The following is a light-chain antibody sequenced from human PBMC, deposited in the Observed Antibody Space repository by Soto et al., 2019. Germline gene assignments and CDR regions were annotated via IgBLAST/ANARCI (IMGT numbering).Light chain of an antibody. CDR1: QGISNY. CDR2: AAS. V-gene: IGKV1-27*01. J-gene: IGKJ1*01. CDR3: QKYNSAPRT. Sequence: DIQMTQSPSSLSASVGDRVTTTCRASQGISNYLAWCQQKPGKVPKLLIYAASTLQSGVPSRFSGSGSGTDFTLTISSLQPEDVATYYCQKYNSAPRTFGQGTKVDIK.